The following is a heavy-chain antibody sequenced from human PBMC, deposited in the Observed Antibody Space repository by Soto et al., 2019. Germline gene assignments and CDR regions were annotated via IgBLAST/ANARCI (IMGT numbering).Heavy chain of an antibody. CDR3: ALRGYSGYDNYYYYGMDV. D-gene: IGHD5-12*01. CDR2: IIPILAIA. J-gene: IGHJ6*02. Sequence: GASVKVSCKASGGTFSSYTISWVRQAPGQGLEWMGRIIPILAIANYAQKFQGRVTITADKSTSTAYMELSSLRSEDTAVYYCALRGYSGYDNYYYYGMDVWGQGTTVTVSS. V-gene: IGHV1-69*02. CDR1: GGTFSSYT.